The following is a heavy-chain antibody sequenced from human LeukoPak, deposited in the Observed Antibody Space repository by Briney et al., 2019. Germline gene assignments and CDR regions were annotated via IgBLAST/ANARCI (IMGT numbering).Heavy chain of an antibody. CDR3: ARADGTGGPYDY. CDR2: IYSGGNT. D-gene: IGHD3/OR15-3a*01. Sequence: PGRSLRLPCAVSGFTVSSNYMSWVRQAPGKELEWVSVIYSGGNTHYADSVKGRFTISRDNSKNTLFLQMNSLRAEDTAVYYCARADGTGGPYDYWGQGTLVTVSS. V-gene: IGHV3-53*01. CDR1: GFTVSSNY. J-gene: IGHJ4*02.